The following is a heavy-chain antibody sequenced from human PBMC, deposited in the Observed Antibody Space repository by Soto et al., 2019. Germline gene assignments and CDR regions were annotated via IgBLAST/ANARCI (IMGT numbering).Heavy chain of an antibody. J-gene: IGHJ5*02. CDR1: GYTFTSYD. V-gene: IGHV1-8*01. CDR2: MNPNSGNT. Sequence: ASVKVSCKASGYTFTSYDINWVRQATGQGLEWMGWMNPNSGNTGYAQKFQGRVTMTRNTSISTAYMELSSLRSEDTAVYYCARRLTYYDILTGYYKTSPGWFDPWGQGTLVTVSS. D-gene: IGHD3-9*01. CDR3: ARRLTYYDILTGYYKTSPGWFDP.